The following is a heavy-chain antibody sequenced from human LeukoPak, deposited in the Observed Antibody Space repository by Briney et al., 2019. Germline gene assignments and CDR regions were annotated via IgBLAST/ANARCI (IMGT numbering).Heavy chain of an antibody. CDR2: ISSSSSYT. CDR3: ARDEGTGTTDY. D-gene: IGHD1-1*01. J-gene: IGHJ4*02. V-gene: IGHV3-11*06. CDR1: GFTFSDYY. Sequence: GGSLRLSCAASGFTFSDYYMSWIRQAPGKGLEWVSYISSSSSYTNYADSVKGRFTISRDNAKNSLYLQMNSLRAEYTAVYYCARDEGTGTTDYRGQGTLVTVSS.